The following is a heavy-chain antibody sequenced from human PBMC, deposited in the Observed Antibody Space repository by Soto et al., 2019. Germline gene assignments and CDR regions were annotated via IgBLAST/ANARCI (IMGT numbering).Heavy chain of an antibody. CDR2: IYYSGST. D-gene: IGHD6-19*01. CDR3: ARARVSGWENDAFDI. Sequence: NPSETLSLTCTVSGGSVSSGSYYWSWIRQPPGKGLEWIGYIYYSGSTNYNPSLKSRVTISVDTSKNQFSLKLSSVTAADTAVYYCARARVSGWENDAFDIWGQGTMVTVSS. CDR1: GGSVSSGSYY. J-gene: IGHJ3*02. V-gene: IGHV4-61*01.